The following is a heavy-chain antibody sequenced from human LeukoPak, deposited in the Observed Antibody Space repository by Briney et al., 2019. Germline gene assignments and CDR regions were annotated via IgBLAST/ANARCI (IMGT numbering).Heavy chain of an antibody. V-gene: IGHV3-48*01. J-gene: IGHJ6*03. D-gene: IGHD3-22*01. CDR1: GFTFSSYS. CDR2: ITSSSRTI. CDR3: AVDSSGYYDPTLRYYYYYMNV. Sequence: PGGSLRLSCAASGFTFSSYSMNWVRQAPGKGLEWVSYITSSSRTIYYADSVKGRFTISRDNAKNSLYLQMNSLRAEDTAVYYCAVDSSGYYDPTLRYYYYYMNVWGRGTTVTVSS.